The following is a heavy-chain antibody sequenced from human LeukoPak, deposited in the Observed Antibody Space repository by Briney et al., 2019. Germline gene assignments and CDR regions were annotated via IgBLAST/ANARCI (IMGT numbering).Heavy chain of an antibody. V-gene: IGHV3-64D*06. CDR3: VKDIYGSGSYTAFDI. CDR2: ISSNGGST. CDR1: GFTFSSYA. Sequence: GASLRLSCAASGFTFSSYAMSWVRQAPGKGLEYVSAISSNGGSTYYADSVKGRFTISRDNSKNTLYLQMSSLRAEDTAVYYCVKDIYGSGSYTAFDIWGQGTMVTVSS. D-gene: IGHD3-10*01. J-gene: IGHJ3*02.